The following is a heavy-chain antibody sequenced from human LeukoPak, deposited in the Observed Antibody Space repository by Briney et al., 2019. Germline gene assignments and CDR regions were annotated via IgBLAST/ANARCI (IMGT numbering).Heavy chain of an antibody. J-gene: IGHJ4*02. Sequence: GGSLRLSCAASGFTFSTYSMNWVRQAPGKGLEWVSSIISSGTYIYFADSVKGRFTISRDNAKNSLYLQMNSLRVEDTAVYYCARVQYGSLYIDYWGQGTLVTVSS. CDR2: IISSGTYI. D-gene: IGHD2-15*01. CDR1: GFTFSTYS. CDR3: ARVQYGSLYIDY. V-gene: IGHV3-21*01.